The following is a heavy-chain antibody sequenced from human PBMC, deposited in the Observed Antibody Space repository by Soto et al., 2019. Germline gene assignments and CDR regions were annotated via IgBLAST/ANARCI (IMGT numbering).Heavy chain of an antibody. J-gene: IGHJ6*02. D-gene: IGHD3-10*01. Sequence: LVKVARKGSGGSFDKYIVDWVRQTPGRGLEWMGGIVPMLGTPTYAEKFKGRVRISATGSATTTYMEVTSLRSEDTAIYYCARNGTYGSSRSHYSGMDVWGQGTTVTVSS. CDR3: ARNGTYGSSRSHYSGMDV. CDR2: IVPMLGTP. CDR1: GGSFDKYI. V-gene: IGHV1-69*13.